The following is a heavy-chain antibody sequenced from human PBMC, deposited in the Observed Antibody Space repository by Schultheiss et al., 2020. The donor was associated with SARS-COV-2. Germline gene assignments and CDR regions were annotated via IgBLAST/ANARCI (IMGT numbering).Heavy chain of an antibody. CDR2: ISGSGGST. CDR1: GFTFSSYS. Sequence: GESLKISCAASGFTFSSYSMNWVRQAPGKGLEWVSAISGSGGSTYYADSVKGRFTISRDNSKNTLYLQMSSLRAEDTAVYYCAKDPQDAPYYYWGQGTLVTVSS. CDR3: AKDPQDAPYYY. J-gene: IGHJ4*02. D-gene: IGHD2-21*01. V-gene: IGHV3-23*01.